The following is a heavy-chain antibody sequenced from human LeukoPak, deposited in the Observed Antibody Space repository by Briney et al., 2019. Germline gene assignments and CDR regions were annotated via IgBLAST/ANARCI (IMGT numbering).Heavy chain of an antibody. CDR3: ARDPNTYYYGSGSYGSA. J-gene: IGHJ5*02. Sequence: GGSLRLSCAASGFTFSSYSMNWVRQAPRKGLEWVSSISSSSSYIYYADSVKGRFTISRDNAKNSLYLQMNSLRAEDTAVYYCARDPNTYYYGSGSYGSAWGQGTLVTVSS. D-gene: IGHD3-10*01. V-gene: IGHV3-21*01. CDR1: GFTFSSYS. CDR2: ISSSSSYI.